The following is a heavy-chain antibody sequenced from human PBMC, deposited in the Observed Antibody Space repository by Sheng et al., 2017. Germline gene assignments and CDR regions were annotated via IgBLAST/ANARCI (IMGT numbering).Heavy chain of an antibody. D-gene: IGHD3-10*01. Sequence: QVQLVQSGAEVKKPGSSVKVSCKASGGTFSSYAISWVRQAPGQGLEWMGGIIPIFGTANYAQKFQGRVTITTDESTSTAYMELSSLRSEDTAVYYCARDENYYGSGSYYPTFDYWGQGTLVTVSS. V-gene: IGHV1-69*05. J-gene: IGHJ4*02. CDR2: IIPIFGTA. CDR3: ARDENYYGSGSYYPTFDY. CDR1: GGTFSSYA.